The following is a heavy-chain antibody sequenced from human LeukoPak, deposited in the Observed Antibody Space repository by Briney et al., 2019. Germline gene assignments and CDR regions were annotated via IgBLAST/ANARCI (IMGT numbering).Heavy chain of an antibody. J-gene: IGHJ4*02. CDR2: ISAYNGNT. CDR1: RYTLTSYG. D-gene: IGHD3-10*01. V-gene: IGHV1-18*01. CDR3: ARDPGGGPYYFDY. Sequence: ASVKVSRKASRYTLTSYGISWVRQAPGQGLEWMGWISAYNGNTNYAQKLQGRVTLTTDTSTSTAYMELRSLRADDTAVYYCARDPGGGPYYFDYWGQGTLVTVSS.